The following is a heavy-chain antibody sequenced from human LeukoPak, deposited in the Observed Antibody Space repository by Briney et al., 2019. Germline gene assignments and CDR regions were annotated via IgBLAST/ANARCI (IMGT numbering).Heavy chain of an antibody. Sequence: GGSLRLSCAASGFTFSTYWMNWVRQAPGKGLEWVSYISSSSSTIYYADSVKGRFTISRDNAKNSLYLQMNSLRAEDTAVYYCARDSGYSSSWYPLFDYWGQGTLVTVSS. CDR2: ISSSSSTI. V-gene: IGHV3-48*04. D-gene: IGHD6-13*01. CDR3: ARDSGYSSSWYPLFDY. J-gene: IGHJ4*02. CDR1: GFTFSTYW.